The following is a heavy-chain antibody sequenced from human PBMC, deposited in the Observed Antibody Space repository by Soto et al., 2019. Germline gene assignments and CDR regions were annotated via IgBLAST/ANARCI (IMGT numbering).Heavy chain of an antibody. CDR2: ISSSSSYI. V-gene: IGHV3-21*01. CDR3: AREGHSVIPH. CDR1: GFTFSSYS. D-gene: IGHD2-21*01. Sequence: EVQLVESGGGLVKPGGSLRLSCAASGFTFSSYSMNWVRQAPGKGLEWVSSISSSSSYIYYAASVKGRFTISRDNAKISLYLQTNSLRAEDTAVYYCAREGHSVIPHWGKGTLVTVSS. J-gene: IGHJ4*02.